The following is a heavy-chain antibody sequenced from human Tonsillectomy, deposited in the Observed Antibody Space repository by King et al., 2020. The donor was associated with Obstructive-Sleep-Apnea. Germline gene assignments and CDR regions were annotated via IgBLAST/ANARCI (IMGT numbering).Heavy chain of an antibody. Sequence: VQLVESGGGVVQPGRSLRLSCAASGFTFSTYAMHWVRQSPGKGLEWVAVISYDGSNKNYADSVKGRFTISRDNSKNTLYLQMNSLRAEDTAVYYCASGPSFRIFDYFRHWGQDTLVTVSS. J-gene: IGHJ1*01. CDR1: GFTFSTYA. D-gene: IGHD3-16*01. V-gene: IGHV3-30-3*01. CDR3: ASGPSFRIFDYFRH. CDR2: ISYDGSNK.